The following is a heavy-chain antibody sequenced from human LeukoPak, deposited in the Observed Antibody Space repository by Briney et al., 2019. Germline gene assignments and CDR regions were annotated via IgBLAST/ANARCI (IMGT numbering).Heavy chain of an antibody. CDR2: ISWNSGSI. D-gene: IGHD5-18*01. Sequence: GRSLRLSCAASGFTFDDYAMHWVRQAPGKGLEWVSGISWNSGSIGYADSVKGRFTISRDNAKNSLYLQMNSLRAEDTAVYYCARVGYSYGVFDYWGQGTLVTVSS. CDR1: GFTFDDYA. J-gene: IGHJ4*02. V-gene: IGHV3-9*01. CDR3: ARVGYSYGVFDY.